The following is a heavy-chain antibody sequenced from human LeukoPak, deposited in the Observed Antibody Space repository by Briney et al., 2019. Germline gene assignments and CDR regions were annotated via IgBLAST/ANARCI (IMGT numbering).Heavy chain of an antibody. V-gene: IGHV3-23*01. Sequence: GGSLRLSCAGSGFSFRSYVMNWVRQAPGKGLEWVSGISGSGGSTYYADSAKGRFTISRDNSKKTLYLQMNSLRAEDTAVYFCAALRFGVVITISDVDFWGQGTLATVSS. CDR1: GFSFRSYV. CDR2: ISGSGGST. CDR3: AALRFGVVITISDVDF. D-gene: IGHD3-3*01. J-gene: IGHJ4*02.